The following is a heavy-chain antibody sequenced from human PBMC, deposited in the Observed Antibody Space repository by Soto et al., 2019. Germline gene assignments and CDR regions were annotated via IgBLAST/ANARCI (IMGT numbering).Heavy chain of an antibody. J-gene: IGHJ4*02. CDR2: INTYNGMT. D-gene: IGHD5-12*01. CDR1: GYTFINYH. V-gene: IGHV1-18*01. CDR3: AKSPRGEMATD. Sequence: QVQLVQSGGEVKKPGASVTVSCKASGYTFINYHITWVRQAPGQGLEWMAWINTYNGMTDYSQRFQGRVTITIDTSTSTAYMELRNLGSEDTAVYFCAKSPRGEMATDWGQGTLVTVSS.